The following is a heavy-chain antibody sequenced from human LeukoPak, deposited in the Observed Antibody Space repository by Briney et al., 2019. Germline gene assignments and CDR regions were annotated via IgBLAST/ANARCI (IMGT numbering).Heavy chain of an antibody. CDR3: AREKYESSGWHRGRYYFYGMDV. Sequence: ASVKVSCKTSAGTFSSYAISWVRQAPGQGLEWMGRIIPILDIPNYAQKFQGSVSITADRSTSAIYMEMSSLTSDESAVYYCAREKYESSGWHRGRYYFYGMDVWGQGTTVTVSS. V-gene: IGHV1-69*04. CDR1: AGTFSSYA. CDR2: IIPILDIP. J-gene: IGHJ6*02. D-gene: IGHD6-19*01.